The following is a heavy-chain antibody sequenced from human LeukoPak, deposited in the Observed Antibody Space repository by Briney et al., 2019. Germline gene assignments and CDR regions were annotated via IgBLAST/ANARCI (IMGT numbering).Heavy chain of an antibody. V-gene: IGHV3-33*06. CDR1: GFTFSHCG. Sequence: GGSLRLSCAASGFTFSHCGMHWVRQAPGRGLEWVAVIWNDGSNKYYADSVKGRFTISRDNSQNTVDLHMNSLRAEDTAVYYCAKDAQRGFDYSNSLEYWGQGTLVTVSS. J-gene: IGHJ4*02. CDR2: IWNDGSNK. D-gene: IGHD4-11*01. CDR3: AKDAQRGFDYSNSLEY.